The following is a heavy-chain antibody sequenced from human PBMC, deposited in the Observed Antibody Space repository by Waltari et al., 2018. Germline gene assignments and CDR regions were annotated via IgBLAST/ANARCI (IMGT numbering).Heavy chain of an antibody. CDR1: SASINTYY. Sequence: QVQLQESGPGLVKPSETLSLTCTVSSASINTYYWNWIRQSAGKGLEWIGRIYTSGGANYNPSLKSRVTLSVDTAKNQFSLKLNSVTAADTAVYYCARGWPIHYGNNPGRWFDPWGQGILVTVSS. J-gene: IGHJ5*02. CDR2: IYTSGGA. V-gene: IGHV4-4*07. CDR3: ARGWPIHYGNNPGRWFDP. D-gene: IGHD4-17*01.